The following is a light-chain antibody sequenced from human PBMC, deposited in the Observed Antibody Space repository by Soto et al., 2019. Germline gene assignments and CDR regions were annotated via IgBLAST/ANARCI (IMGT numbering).Light chain of an antibody. V-gene: IGKV3-11*01. CDR3: QQRSDWPLT. CDR2: DAS. CDR1: QSVSSY. J-gene: IGKJ4*01. Sequence: EIVLTQPPTTPSLSPGERATLSCRASQSVSSYFAWYQQKPGQAPRLLIYDASTRAAGIPARFSGSGSGTDFTLTISSLEPEDFAVYYCQQRSDWPLTFGGGTKVEIK.